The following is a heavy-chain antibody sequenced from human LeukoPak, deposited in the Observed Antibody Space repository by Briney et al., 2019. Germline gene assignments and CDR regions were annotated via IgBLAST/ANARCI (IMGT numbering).Heavy chain of an antibody. CDR2: IYPGDSDT. V-gene: IGHV5-51*01. J-gene: IGHJ4*02. CDR1: GYSFTSYW. D-gene: IGHD2-15*01. Sequence: GESLKISCKGSGYSFTSYWIGWVRQMPGKGLEWMGIIYPGDSDTRYSPSFQGQVTISADKSIGTAYLQWSSLKASDTAMYYCARSYCSGGSCSPNFDYWGQGTLVTVSS. CDR3: ARSYCSGGSCSPNFDY.